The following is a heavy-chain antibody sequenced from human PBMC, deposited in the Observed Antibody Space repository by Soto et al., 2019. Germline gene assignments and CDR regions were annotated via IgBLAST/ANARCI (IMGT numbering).Heavy chain of an antibody. D-gene: IGHD3-10*01. CDR2: IIPILGIA. CDR1: GGTFSSYT. V-gene: IGHV1-69*08. J-gene: IGHJ5*02. Sequence: QVQLVQSGAEVKKPGSSVKVSCKASGGTFSSYTISWVRQAPGQGLEWMGRIIPILGIANYAQQFLGRVTITADKSPSTAYMELSSLRSEYTAVYYCARDLKEILWFEEKVVGFDPWGQGTLVTVSS. CDR3: ARDLKEILWFEEKVVGFDP.